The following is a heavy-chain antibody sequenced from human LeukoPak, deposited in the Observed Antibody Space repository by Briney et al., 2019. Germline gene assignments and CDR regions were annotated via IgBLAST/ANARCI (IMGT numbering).Heavy chain of an antibody. CDR3: ARDQSAHYYYYMDV. J-gene: IGHJ6*03. CDR2: IYTSGST. CDR1: GGSISSYY. Sequence: SETLSLTCTASGGSISSYYWSWIRQPAGKGLERIGRIYTSGSTNYNPSLKSRVTMSVDTSKNQFSLKLSSVTAADTAVYYCARDQSAHYYYYMDVWGKGTTVTVSS. V-gene: IGHV4-4*07.